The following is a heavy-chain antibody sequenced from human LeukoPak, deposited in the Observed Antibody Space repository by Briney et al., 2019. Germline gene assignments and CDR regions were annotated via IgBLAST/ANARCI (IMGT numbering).Heavy chain of an antibody. D-gene: IGHD2-15*01. V-gene: IGHV3-74*01. CDR1: GFSGSSYW. Sequence: PGGSLRLSCATSGFSGSSYWLHWVRQSPAKGLVLVSRVNGNGRSTSYADSVKGRFTISRDNAKNTLYLHMTSLRAEDSAVYYCVRSFRIPYCSGNSCYPTDFDFWGQGTLVTVSS. CDR3: VRSFRIPYCSGNSCYPTDFDF. J-gene: IGHJ4*02. CDR2: VNGNGRST.